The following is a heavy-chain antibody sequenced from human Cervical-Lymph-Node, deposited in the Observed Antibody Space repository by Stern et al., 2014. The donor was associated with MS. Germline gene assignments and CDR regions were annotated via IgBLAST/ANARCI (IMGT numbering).Heavy chain of an antibody. V-gene: IGHV3-7*01. CDR3: ASSDTGAYDY. CDR2: VKQDGGEK. CDR1: GFTFSTYW. D-gene: IGHD5-18*01. J-gene: IGHJ4*02. Sequence: GQLLESGGGLVQPGGSLRLSCAASGFTFSTYWMSWVRQAPGKGLEWVASVKQDGGEKYYVDSGKGRFTIFRDNAKNSLYLQMSSLRAEDTAVYYCASSDTGAYDYWGQGTLVTVSS.